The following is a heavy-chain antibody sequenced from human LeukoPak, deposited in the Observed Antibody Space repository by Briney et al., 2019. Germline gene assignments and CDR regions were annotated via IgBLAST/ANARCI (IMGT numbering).Heavy chain of an antibody. D-gene: IGHD3-3*01. Sequence: GGSLRLSCAASGFTFSSSAMSWVRQAPGKGVEWVSGISAGGDSTYYADSVKGRITISRDNSKNTLYLQMNSLRAEDTAVYYCAKLFWSGYYSGNSPIDYWGQGTLVTVSS. J-gene: IGHJ4*02. CDR1: GFTFSSSA. V-gene: IGHV3-23*01. CDR2: ISAGGDST. CDR3: AKLFWSGYYSGNSPIDY.